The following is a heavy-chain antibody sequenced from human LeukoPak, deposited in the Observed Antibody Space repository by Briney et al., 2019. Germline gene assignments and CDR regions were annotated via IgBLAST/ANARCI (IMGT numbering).Heavy chain of an antibody. J-gene: IGHJ4*02. CDR3: AKRDSNSWYVSTYFDY. CDR1: GGSFSGYY. CDR2: INHSGST. Sequence: SSETLSLTCAVYGGSFSGYYWSWIRQPPGKGLEWIREINHSGSTNYNPSLKSRVTISVDTSKNQFSLKLSSVTAADTAVYYCAKRDSNSWYVSTYFDYWGQGTLVTVSS. D-gene: IGHD6-13*01. V-gene: IGHV4-34*01.